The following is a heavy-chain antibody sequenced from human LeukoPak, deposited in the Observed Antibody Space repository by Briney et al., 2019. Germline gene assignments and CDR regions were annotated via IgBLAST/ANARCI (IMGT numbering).Heavy chain of an antibody. D-gene: IGHD3-10*01. CDR3: ARGRGMVRGVDNWFDP. Sequence: PSETLSLTCAVYGGSFSGYYWSWIRQPPGKGLEWSGEINHSGSTNYNPSLKSRVTISVDTSKNQFSLKLSSVTAADTAVYYCARGRGMVRGVDNWFDPWGQGTLVTVSS. V-gene: IGHV4-34*01. CDR1: GGSFSGYY. CDR2: INHSGST. J-gene: IGHJ5*02.